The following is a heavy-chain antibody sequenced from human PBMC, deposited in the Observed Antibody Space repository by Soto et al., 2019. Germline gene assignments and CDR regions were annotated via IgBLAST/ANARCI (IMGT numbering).Heavy chain of an antibody. CDR2: IIPVPGTA. D-gene: IGHD1-26*01. CDR1: GYSFRRYT. J-gene: IGHJ4*02. Sequence: QVQLVSSGAEVKKPGSSVKVSCKASGYSFRRYTISWVRPAPGQGLEWLGRIIPVPGTANFAQKFQGRVTITADQSPGTAYLEVSSLTSQDPAVYYCAREGASSYSFDLWGQGNRVTVSS. V-gene: IGHV1-69*08. CDR3: AREGASSYSFDL.